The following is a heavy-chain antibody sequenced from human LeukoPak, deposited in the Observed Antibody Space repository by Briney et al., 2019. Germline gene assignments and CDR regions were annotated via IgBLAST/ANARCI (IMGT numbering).Heavy chain of an antibody. CDR1: GFTFSSYN. CDR2: ISSSSLYI. CDR3: TSPPNTYYYDSSGYLIHYYYMDV. J-gene: IGHJ6*03. D-gene: IGHD3-22*01. V-gene: IGHV3-21*04. Sequence: GGSLRLSCATFGFTFSSYNMNWVRQAPGKGLEWVSSISSSSLYIYYADSVRGRFTISRDNAKNSLYLQMNSLKTEDTAVYYCTSPPNTYYYDSSGYLIHYYYMDVWGKGTTVTVSS.